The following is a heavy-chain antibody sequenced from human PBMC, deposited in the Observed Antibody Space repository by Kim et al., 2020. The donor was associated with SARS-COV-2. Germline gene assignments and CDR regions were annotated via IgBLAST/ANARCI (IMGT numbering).Heavy chain of an antibody. D-gene: IGHD7-27*01. CDR1: GGTFSGLA. V-gene: IGHV1-69*13. Sequence: SVKVSCKASGGTFSGLAINWVRQAPGQRLEWMGGIIPMSGKANYTQKFQGRVTMTADESTSTAYMELRSLRFDDTAVYYCASPWAPGKYWGQVTLVTVS. CDR3: ASPWAPGKY. CDR2: IIPMSGKA. J-gene: IGHJ4*02.